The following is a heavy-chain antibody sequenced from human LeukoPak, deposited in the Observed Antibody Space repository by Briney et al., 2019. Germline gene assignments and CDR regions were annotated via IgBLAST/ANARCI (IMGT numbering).Heavy chain of an antibody. CDR1: GFTLSTYS. D-gene: IGHD4-23*01. V-gene: IGHV3-21*01. CDR3: ARDPYYGSDSRYYYYFGMDV. J-gene: IGHJ6*02. CDR2: ISSGGSYI. Sequence: GGSLRLSCAASGFTLSTYSMNWVRQAPGRGLEWVASISSGGSYIYYADSVKGRFTISRDNAKNSLYLQMNSLRAEDTAVYYCARDPYYGSDSRYYYYFGMDVWGQGTTVTVSS.